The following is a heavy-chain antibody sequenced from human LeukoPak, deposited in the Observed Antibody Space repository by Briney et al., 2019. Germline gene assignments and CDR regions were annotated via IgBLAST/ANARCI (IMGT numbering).Heavy chain of an antibody. Sequence: ASVKVSCKASGYTFTGYYMHWVRQAPGQGLEWMGWINPNSGGTSYAQKFQGRVTITRDTSISTAYMELSRLRSDDTAVYYCARDLTIHYYDSSDPLGYWGQGTLVTVSS. D-gene: IGHD3-22*01. J-gene: IGHJ4*02. CDR1: GYTFTGYY. V-gene: IGHV1-2*02. CDR2: INPNSGGT. CDR3: ARDLTIHYYDSSDPLGY.